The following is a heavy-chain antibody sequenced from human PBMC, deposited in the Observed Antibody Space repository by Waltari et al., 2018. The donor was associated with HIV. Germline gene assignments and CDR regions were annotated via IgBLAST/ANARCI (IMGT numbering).Heavy chain of an antibody. J-gene: IGHJ2*01. CDR1: GFRLRSCA. CDR3: ARDLGCFWYFDL. V-gene: IGHV3-23*01. D-gene: IGHD3-16*01. CDR2: ISAGGIST. Sequence: ARVLESGAGWVQPARCLRLSWAASGFRLRSCAMRWVRQGPGKGLEFISGISAGGISTLYADSVKGRFTISSDNSNNTVYLQMSSLRGEDTAVYYCARDLGCFWYFDLWGRGTLVTVSS.